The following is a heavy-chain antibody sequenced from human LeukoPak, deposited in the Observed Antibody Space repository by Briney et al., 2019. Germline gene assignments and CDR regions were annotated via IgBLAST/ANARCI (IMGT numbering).Heavy chain of an antibody. CDR2: ISGSGGST. CDR1: GFTFSSYA. J-gene: IGHJ4*02. V-gene: IGHV3-23*01. Sequence: GGSLRLSCAASGFTFSSYAMSWVRRAPGKGLEWVSAISGSGGSTFYADSVKGRFTISRDNSKNTLSLQMNSLRVGDTALYYCAKDRGVVVPAAFDYWGQGTLVTVSS. CDR3: AKDRGVVVPAAFDY. D-gene: IGHD2-2*01.